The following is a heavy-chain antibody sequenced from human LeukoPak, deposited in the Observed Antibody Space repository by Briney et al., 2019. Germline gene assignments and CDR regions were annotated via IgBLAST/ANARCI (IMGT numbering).Heavy chain of an antibody. D-gene: IGHD4-17*01. J-gene: IGHJ6*03. V-gene: IGHV4-59*13. CDR1: GDSISGYY. CDR2: IYFSGST. CDR3: ARYDGDYGSFSMDV. Sequence: SETLSLTCAVSGDSISGYYWSWIWQPPGRGLEWIGCIYFSGSTNYSPSLKSRVSISVDMSENQFSLKLNSVTAADTAVYYCARYDGDYGSFSMDVWGKGTTVTVSS.